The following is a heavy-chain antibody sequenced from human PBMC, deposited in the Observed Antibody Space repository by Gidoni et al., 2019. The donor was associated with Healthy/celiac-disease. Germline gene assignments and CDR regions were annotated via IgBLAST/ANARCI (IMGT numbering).Heavy chain of an antibody. CDR3: ARKYYDFWSGYYGHYYYYYMDV. V-gene: IGHV3-33*01. Sequence: QVQLVESGGGVVQPGRSLRLSCSASGFTLSSFCMTWVRQAPGKGLEWVAVIGYDGSNKYYADSVKGRFTISRDNSKNTLYLQMNSLRAEDTAVYYCARKYYDFWSGYYGHYYYYYMDVWGKGTTVTVSS. J-gene: IGHJ6*03. CDR1: GFTLSSFC. CDR2: IGYDGSNK. D-gene: IGHD3-3*01.